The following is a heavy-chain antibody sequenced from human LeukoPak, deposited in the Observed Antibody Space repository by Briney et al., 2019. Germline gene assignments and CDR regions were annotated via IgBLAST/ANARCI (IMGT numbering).Heavy chain of an antibody. J-gene: IGHJ4*02. CDR2: INSDGSST. Sequence: HPGGSLRLSCAASGFTFSSYWMHWVRRAPGKGLVWVSRINSDGSSTSYADSVKGRFTISRDNAKNTLYLQMNSLRAEDTAVYYRAREGSLTYYDILTGYYEGYYFDYWGQGTLVTVSS. CDR3: AREGSLTYYDILTGYYEGYYFDY. V-gene: IGHV3-74*01. D-gene: IGHD3-9*01. CDR1: GFTFSSYW.